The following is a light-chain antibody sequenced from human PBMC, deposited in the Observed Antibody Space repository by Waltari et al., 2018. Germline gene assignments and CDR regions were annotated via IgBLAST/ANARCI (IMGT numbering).Light chain of an antibody. CDR3: QQRGSWPLT. CDR1: QSISTY. Sequence: EIVLTQSPATLSLSPGERATLSCRASQSISTYLAWYQQKPGQAPRLLMDIASNRTTGIPARFSGSGTGTDFTLTVSSLEPEDFAVYYCQQRGSWPLTFGGGTKVEIK. J-gene: IGKJ4*01. V-gene: IGKV3-11*01. CDR2: IAS.